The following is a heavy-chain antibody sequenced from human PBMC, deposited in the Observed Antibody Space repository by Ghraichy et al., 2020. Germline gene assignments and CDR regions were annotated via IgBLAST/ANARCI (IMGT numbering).Heavy chain of an antibody. J-gene: IGHJ4*02. Sequence: GGSLRLSCAASGFTFDDYAMHWVRQAPGKGLEWVSGISWNSGSIGYADSVKGRFTISRDNAKNSLYLQMNSLRAEDTALYYCAKANGNSIDYWGQGTLVTVSS. CDR1: GFTFDDYA. D-gene: IGHD4-23*01. CDR3: AKANGNSIDY. CDR2: ISWNSGSI. V-gene: IGHV3-9*01.